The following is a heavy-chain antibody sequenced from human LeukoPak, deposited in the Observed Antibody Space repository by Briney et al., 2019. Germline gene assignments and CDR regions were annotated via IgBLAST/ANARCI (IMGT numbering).Heavy chain of an antibody. D-gene: IGHD2-15*01. CDR1: GGTFSSYA. CDR3: AREFDIVVVVAATYGMDV. Sequence: SVKVSCKASGGTFSSYAISWVRQAPGQGLEWMGRIIPILGLANYAQKFQGRVTITADKSTSTAYMELSSLRSEDTGVYYCAREFDIVVVVAATYGMDVWGQGTTVTVSS. CDR2: IIPILGLA. V-gene: IGHV1-69*04. J-gene: IGHJ6*02.